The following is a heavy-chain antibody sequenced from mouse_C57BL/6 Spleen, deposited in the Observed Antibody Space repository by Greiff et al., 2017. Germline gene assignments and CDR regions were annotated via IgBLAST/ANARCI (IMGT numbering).Heavy chain of an antibody. CDR3: TANWAYFDY. CDR2: IRLKSDNYAT. V-gene: IGHV6-3*01. CDR1: GFTFSNYW. D-gene: IGHD4-1*01. J-gene: IGHJ2*01. Sequence: EVKLEESGGGLVQPGGSMKLSCVASGFTFSNYWMNWVRQSPEKGLEWVAQIRLKSDNYATHYAESVKGRFTISRDDSKSSVYLQMNNLRAEDTGIYYCTANWAYFDYWGQGTTLTVSS.